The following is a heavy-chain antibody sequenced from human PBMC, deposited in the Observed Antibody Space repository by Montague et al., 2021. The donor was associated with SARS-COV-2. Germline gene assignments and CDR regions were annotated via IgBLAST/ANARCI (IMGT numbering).Heavy chain of an antibody. J-gene: IGHJ4*02. CDR3: ATSGAGEYGDYSHYFDY. CDR1: GNTFDTYW. Sequence: QSGAEVKKPGESLKISCKGSGNTFDTYWIGWVRQMPGKGLEWMGIIYPGDSDTRYSATFQGQVTISADKSIATAYLQWSSLKASDTAIYYCATSGAGEYGDYSHYFDYWGQGTLVTVSS. D-gene: IGHD4-17*01. V-gene: IGHV5-51*01. CDR2: IYPGDSDT.